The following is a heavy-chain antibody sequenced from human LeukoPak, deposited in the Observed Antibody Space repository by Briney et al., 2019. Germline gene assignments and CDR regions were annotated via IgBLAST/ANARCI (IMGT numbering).Heavy chain of an antibody. CDR1: GYTFTGYY. CDR3: ARDQNSYSSGSYDWFDP. J-gene: IGHJ5*02. CDR2: INPNSGGT. V-gene: IGHV1-2*06. Sequence: GASVKVSCKASGYTFTGYYIHWVRQAPGQGLEWMGRINPNSGGTKYAQKFQGRVTMTRDTSISTAYMELSRLRSDDTAVYYCARDQNSYSSGSYDWFDPWGQGTLATVSS. D-gene: IGHD3-10*01.